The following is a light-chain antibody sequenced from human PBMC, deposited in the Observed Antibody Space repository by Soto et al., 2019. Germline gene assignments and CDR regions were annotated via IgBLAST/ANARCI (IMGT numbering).Light chain of an antibody. CDR3: QQSSTAPFT. Sequence: DIQMTQSPSSLSASVGDRVTITCRASQNINTYLNWYQQKPGKAPKLLIFDASSWQRGVPSRFSASGSRTDFSLTISNLQPEDFATDYCQQSSTAPFTLGPGTKVDIK. CDR1: QNINTY. CDR2: DAS. V-gene: IGKV1-39*01. J-gene: IGKJ3*01.